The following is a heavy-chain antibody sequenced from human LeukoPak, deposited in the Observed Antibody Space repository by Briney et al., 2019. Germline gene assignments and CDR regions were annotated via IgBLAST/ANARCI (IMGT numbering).Heavy chain of an antibody. CDR3: ARGGSSGYSSSWYSTPRFDY. CDR2: ISSSGSTI. Sequence: KSGGSLRLSCAASGFTFSDYYMSWIRQAPGKGLEWVSYISSSGSTIYYADSVKGRFTISRDNAKNSLYLQMSSLRAEDTAVYYCARGGSSGYSSSWYSTPRFDYWGQGTLVTVSS. V-gene: IGHV3-11*01. J-gene: IGHJ4*02. D-gene: IGHD6-13*01. CDR1: GFTFSDYY.